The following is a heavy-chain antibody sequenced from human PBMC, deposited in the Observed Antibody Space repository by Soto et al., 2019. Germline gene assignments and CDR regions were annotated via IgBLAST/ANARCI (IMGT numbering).Heavy chain of an antibody. CDR1: GGTFSSYA. CDR2: IIPIFGTA. Sequence: SVKVSCKASGGTFSSYAISWVRQAPGQGLEWMGGIIPIFGTANYAQKFQGRVTITADESTSTAYMELSSLRSEDTAVYYCARDLYCSGGSCHLDRFDPWGQGTLVTVAS. J-gene: IGHJ5*02. V-gene: IGHV1-69*13. CDR3: ARDLYCSGGSCHLDRFDP. D-gene: IGHD2-15*01.